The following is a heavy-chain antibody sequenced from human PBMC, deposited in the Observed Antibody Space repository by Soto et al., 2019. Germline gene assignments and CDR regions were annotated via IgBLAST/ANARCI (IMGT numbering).Heavy chain of an antibody. J-gene: IGHJ6*02. CDR1: GFTFGTYG. D-gene: IGHD1-1*01. CDR3: ARVTPGNNLYYFSGLDF. Sequence: LRLSCVASGFTFGTYGIHWVRQAPGKGLQWVALISYEGSNTYYADSVRGRFTISRDNSKNTLYLQMNTLRPEDTGLYYCARVTPGNNLYYFSGLDFWGQGTSVTVSS. V-gene: IGHV3-30-3*01. CDR2: ISYEGSNT.